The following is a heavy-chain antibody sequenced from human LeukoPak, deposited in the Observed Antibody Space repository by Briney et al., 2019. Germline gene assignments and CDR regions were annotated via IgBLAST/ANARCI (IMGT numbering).Heavy chain of an antibody. CDR2: ISAYNGNT. CDR1: GYTFTSYG. CDR3: ARDGYSYDTYYYGMDV. V-gene: IGHV1-18*01. Sequence: ASVKVSCKASGYTFTSYGISWVRQAPGQGLEWMGWISAYNGNTNYAQKLQGRVTMTTDTPTSTAYMELRSLRSDDTAVYYCARDGYSYDTYYYGMDVWGQGTTVAVSS. D-gene: IGHD5-18*01. J-gene: IGHJ6*02.